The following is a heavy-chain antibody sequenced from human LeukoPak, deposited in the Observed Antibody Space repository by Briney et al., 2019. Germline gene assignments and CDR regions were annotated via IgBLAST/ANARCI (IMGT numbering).Heavy chain of an antibody. V-gene: IGHV1-69*04. CDR3: ARDFTQLARDIWDSYGYELDI. D-gene: IGHD5-18*01. CDR1: GGTFSSYA. CDR2: IIPILGIA. J-gene: IGHJ3*02. Sequence: GSSVKVSCKASGGTFSSYAISWVRQAPGQGLEWMGRIIPILGIANYAQKFQGRVTITADKSTSTAYMELSSPRSEDTAVYYCARDFTQLARDIWDSYGYELDIWGQGTMVTVSS.